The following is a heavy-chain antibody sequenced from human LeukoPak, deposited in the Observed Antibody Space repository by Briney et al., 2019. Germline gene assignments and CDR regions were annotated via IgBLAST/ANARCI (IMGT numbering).Heavy chain of an antibody. Sequence: SETLSLTCAVYGGSFSGYYWSWIRQPPGKGLEWIGEINHSGSTNYSPSLKSRLTISVDTSKNQFSLKLSSVTAADTAVYYCARSAVTTQLDYWGQGTLVTVSS. J-gene: IGHJ4*02. CDR2: INHSGST. D-gene: IGHD4-17*01. CDR3: ARSAVTTQLDY. V-gene: IGHV4-34*01. CDR1: GGSFSGYY.